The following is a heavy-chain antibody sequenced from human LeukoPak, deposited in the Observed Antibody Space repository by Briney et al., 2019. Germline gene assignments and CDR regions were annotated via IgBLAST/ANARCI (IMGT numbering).Heavy chain of an antibody. V-gene: IGHV4-39*01. Sequence: PSETLSLTCTVSGGSISSSSYYWGWIRQPPGKGLEWIGSIYYSGSTYYNPSLKSRVTISVDTSKNQFSLKLSSVTAADTAVYYCARQLDILTGYYSPGSYYFDYWGQGTLVTVSS. CDR2: IYYSGST. D-gene: IGHD3-9*01. CDR1: GGSISSSSYY. J-gene: IGHJ4*02. CDR3: ARQLDILTGYYSPGSYYFDY.